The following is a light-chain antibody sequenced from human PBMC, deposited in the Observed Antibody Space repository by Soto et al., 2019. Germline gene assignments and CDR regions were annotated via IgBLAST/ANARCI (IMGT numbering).Light chain of an antibody. Sequence: DIQMTQSPSTLSASVGDRVTITCRASQSISGWLAWYQQKPGKAPKLLMYDASSLDSGVPSRFSGSGSGTEFTLIISSLQSEDSAVYYCQQYNSWLWTFGQGTKVDIK. J-gene: IGKJ1*01. CDR3: QQYNSWLWT. CDR2: DAS. CDR1: QSISGW. V-gene: IGKV1-5*01.